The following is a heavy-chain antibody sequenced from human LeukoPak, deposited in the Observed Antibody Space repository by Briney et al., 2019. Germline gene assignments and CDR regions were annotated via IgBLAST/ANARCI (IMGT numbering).Heavy chain of an antibody. D-gene: IGHD3-10*01. Sequence: SETLSLTCAVYGGSFSGYYWSWIRQPPGKGLEWIGEINHSGSTNYNPSLKSRVTISVDTSKNQFSLKLSSVTAADTAVYYCARLRTVAYGSGSSTFDYWGQGTLVTVSS. CDR2: INHSGST. V-gene: IGHV4-34*01. J-gene: IGHJ4*02. CDR3: ARLRTVAYGSGSSTFDY. CDR1: GGSFSGYY.